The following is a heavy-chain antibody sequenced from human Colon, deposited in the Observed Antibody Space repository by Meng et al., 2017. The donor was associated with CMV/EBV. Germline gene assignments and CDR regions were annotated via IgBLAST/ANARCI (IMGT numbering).Heavy chain of an antibody. V-gene: IGHV3-74*03. Sequence: GGSLRLSCAASRFTSNHCTMGWVRQAPGKGLVWVSRINSDGSSKTYADSVKGRFTISRDNAKNTLYLQMNSLRAEDTAVYYCARDPEQLVGGDYYFDYWGQGTLVTVSS. CDR2: INSDGSSK. CDR3: ARDPEQLVGGDYYFDY. D-gene: IGHD6-6*01. J-gene: IGHJ4*02. CDR1: RFTSNHCT.